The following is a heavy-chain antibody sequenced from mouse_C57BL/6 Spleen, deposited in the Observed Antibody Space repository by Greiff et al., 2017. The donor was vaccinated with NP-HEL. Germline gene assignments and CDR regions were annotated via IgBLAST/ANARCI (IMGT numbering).Heavy chain of an antibody. CDR3: ARGYGSSYRYARDY. D-gene: IGHD1-1*01. Sequence: QVQLQQPGAELVMPGASVKLSCKASGYTFTSYWMHWVKQRPGQGLEWIGEIDPSDSYTNYNQKFKGKSTLTVDKSSSTAYMQLSSLTSEDSAVYYCARGYGSSYRYARDYWGQGTSVTVSS. CDR1: GYTFTSYW. CDR2: IDPSDSYT. V-gene: IGHV1-69*01. J-gene: IGHJ4*01.